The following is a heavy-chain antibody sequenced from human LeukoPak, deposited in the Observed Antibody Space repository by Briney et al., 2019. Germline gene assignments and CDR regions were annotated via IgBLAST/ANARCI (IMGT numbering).Heavy chain of an antibody. CDR1: GYTLTELS. D-gene: IGHD3-3*01. CDR3: ATDGHYDFWSGPTVY. CDR2: FDPEDGET. V-gene: IGHV1-24*01. Sequence: ASVKVSCKVSGYTLTELSMHWVRQAPGKGLEWMGGFDPEDGETIYAQKFQGRVTMTEDTSTDTAYMELSSLRSEDTAVYYCATDGHYDFWSGPTVYWGQGTLVTVSS. J-gene: IGHJ4*02.